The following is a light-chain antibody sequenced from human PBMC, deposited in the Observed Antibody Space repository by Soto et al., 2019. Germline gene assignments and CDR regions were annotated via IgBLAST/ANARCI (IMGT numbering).Light chain of an antibody. V-gene: IGKV1-5*01. J-gene: IGKJ1*01. CDR2: DAS. CDR3: QQYNIYSTWT. Sequence: DIQMTQSPSTLSASVGDRVTITCRASQSMTGWLAWYQQKPGKAPNLLIYDASSLKRGVPSRFSGSGSGTEFTLTISILQPDDFATYYCQQYNIYSTWTFGQGTKVEIK. CDR1: QSMTGW.